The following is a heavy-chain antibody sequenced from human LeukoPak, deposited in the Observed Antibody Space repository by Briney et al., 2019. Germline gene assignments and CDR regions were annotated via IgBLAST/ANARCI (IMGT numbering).Heavy chain of an antibody. CDR1: GGSISSYY. V-gene: IGHV4-59*12. D-gene: IGHD1-26*01. Sequence: SETLSLTCAVSGGSISSYYWTWIRQPPGKGLEWVGYIQNSAIYRAKIKSSPSLQSRVSLSIDTSKNQVSLKLSSVTAADTAVFYCARENSGSYREFDYWGQGTLVTVSS. CDR2: IQNSAIYRAKI. J-gene: IGHJ4*02. CDR3: ARENSGSYREFDY.